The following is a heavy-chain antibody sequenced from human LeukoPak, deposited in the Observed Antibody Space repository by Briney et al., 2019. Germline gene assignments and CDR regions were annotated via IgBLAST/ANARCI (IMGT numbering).Heavy chain of an antibody. CDR2: ISSSSSYI. V-gene: IGHV3-21*01. D-gene: IGHD6-19*01. CDR3: ARASPQWLVVFDFGY. Sequence: GGSLRLSCAASGFTFSSYSMNWVRQAPGKGLEWVSSISSSSSYIYYADSVKGRFTISRDNAKNSLYLQMNSLRAEDTAVYYCARASPQWLVVFDFGYWGQGTLVTVSS. CDR1: GFTFSSYS. J-gene: IGHJ4*02.